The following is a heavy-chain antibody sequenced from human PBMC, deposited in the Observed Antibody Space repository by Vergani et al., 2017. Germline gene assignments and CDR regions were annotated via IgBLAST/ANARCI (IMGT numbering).Heavy chain of an antibody. CDR2: IKSKTDGGTT. CDR3: TTVLVSFSRGWYAVGVDY. D-gene: IGHD6-19*01. CDR1: GFTFSNAW. Sequence: EVQLVESGGGLVKPGGSLRLSCAASGFTFSNAWMSWVRQAPGKGLEWVGRIKSKTDGGTTDYAAPVKGRFTISRDDSQNTLYLQMNSLKTEDTAVYYCTTVLVSFSRGWYAVGVDYWGQGTLVTVSS. V-gene: IGHV3-15*01. J-gene: IGHJ4*02.